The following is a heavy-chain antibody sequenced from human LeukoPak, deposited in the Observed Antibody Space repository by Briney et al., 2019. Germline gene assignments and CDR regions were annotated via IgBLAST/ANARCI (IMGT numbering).Heavy chain of an antibody. D-gene: IGHD6-19*01. CDR3: ARGQDSSGWYGTLNY. V-gene: IGHV4-34*01. Sequence: PSETLSLTCAVYGGSFSGYYWTWIRQPPGKGLEWIGEINHSGSTNYNPSLKSRVTISVGTSKNQFSLKLSSVTAADTAVYYCARGQDSSGWYGTLNYWGQGTLVTVSS. CDR2: INHSGST. J-gene: IGHJ4*02. CDR1: GGSFSGYY.